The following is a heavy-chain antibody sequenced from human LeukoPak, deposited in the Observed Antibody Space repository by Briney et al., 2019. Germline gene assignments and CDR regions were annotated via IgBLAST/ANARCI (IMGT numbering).Heavy chain of an antibody. CDR1: GYTFSSYG. CDR2: VSGDNDDT. CDR3: ARDWEILTGIDCFDP. V-gene: IGHV1-18*01. J-gene: IGHJ5*02. D-gene: IGHD3-9*01. Sequence: GASVKVSCKASGYTFSSYGISWVRQAPGQGLEWMGWVSGDNDDTNYAQKFKGRLTVTTGTSTSTAYMELRSLRSDDTAVYYCARDWEILTGIDCFDPWGQGTVVIVSS.